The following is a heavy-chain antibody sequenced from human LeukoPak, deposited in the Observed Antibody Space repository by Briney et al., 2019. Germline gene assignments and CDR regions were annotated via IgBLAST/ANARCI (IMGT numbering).Heavy chain of an antibody. CDR2: IYTSGST. Sequence: SETLSLTCTVSGGSISSYYWSWIRQPAGKGLEWIGRIYTSGSTNYNPSLKSRVTMSVDTSKNQFSLKLSSVTAADTAVYYCARDLEGVLRFLERDKSWWFDPWGQGTLVTVSS. J-gene: IGHJ5*02. D-gene: IGHD3-3*01. CDR1: GGSISSYY. CDR3: ARDLEGVLRFLERDKSWWFDP. V-gene: IGHV4-4*07.